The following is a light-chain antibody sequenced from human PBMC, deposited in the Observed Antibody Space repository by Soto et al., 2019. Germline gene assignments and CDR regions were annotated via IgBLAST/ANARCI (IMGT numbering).Light chain of an antibody. J-gene: IGKJ1*01. Sequence: DIVMTQSPDSLAVSLGERATINCKSSQSVLHSSHNENYLVWYQQKPGQPPKLLIYWASTRESGVPDRFSGSGSGTDFTLTISSLQAEDVAVYYCQQYDNWPWTFGQGTKVEIK. CDR1: QSVLHSSHNENY. CDR2: WAS. CDR3: QQYDNWPWT. V-gene: IGKV4-1*01.